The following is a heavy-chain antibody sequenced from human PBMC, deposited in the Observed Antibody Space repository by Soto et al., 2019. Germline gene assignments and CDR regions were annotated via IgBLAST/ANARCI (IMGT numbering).Heavy chain of an antibody. CDR3: TTVFEY. CDR1: GFTFDDNA. CDR2: INWKSDI. Sequence: PGGSLRLSCAVSGFTFDDNAMHWVRQAPEKGLEWVSGINWKSDIGYADSVKGRFTISRDNAENSLYLQMNSLRAEDTALYYCTTVFEYWGQGTPVTVS. J-gene: IGHJ4*02. V-gene: IGHV3-9*01.